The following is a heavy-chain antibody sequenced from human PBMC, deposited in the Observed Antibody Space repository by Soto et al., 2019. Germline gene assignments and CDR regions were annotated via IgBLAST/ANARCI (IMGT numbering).Heavy chain of an antibody. J-gene: IGHJ6*02. D-gene: IGHD3-10*01. V-gene: IGHV4-30-2*01. CDR1: GGSISSGGYS. Sequence: QLQLQESGSGLVKPSQTLSLTCAVSGGSISSGGYSWSWIRQPPGKGLEWIGYIYHSGSTYYNPSLKSRVTISVDRSKNQFSLKLSSVTAADTAVYYCARSGYYGSGSYYAKRAYYYYGMDVWGQGTTVTVSS. CDR3: ARSGYYGSGSYYAKRAYYYYGMDV. CDR2: IYHSGST.